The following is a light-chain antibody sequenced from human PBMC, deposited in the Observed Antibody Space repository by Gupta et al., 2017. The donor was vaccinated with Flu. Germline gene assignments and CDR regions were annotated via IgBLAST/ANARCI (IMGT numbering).Light chain of an antibody. CDR3: SSYTTSYTFV. CDR2: EVS. V-gene: IGLV2-18*02. Sequence: QSALPQPPSVSGSPGQSVTISCTGTGRDVGSYNRVSWYRQPPGTAPKLIIYEVSNRPSGVPDRFSGSKSGNTASLTISGLQGEDEADYYCSSYTTSYTFVFGTGTKVTVL. J-gene: IGLJ1*01. CDR1: GRDVGSYNR.